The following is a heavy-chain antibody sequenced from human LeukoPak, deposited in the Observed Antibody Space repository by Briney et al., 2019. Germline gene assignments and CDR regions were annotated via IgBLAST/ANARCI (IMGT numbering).Heavy chain of an antibody. J-gene: IGHJ4*02. CDR3: AKVRGYYFDY. V-gene: IGHV3-30*18. CDR1: GFTFSDHY. CDR2: ISYDGSNK. Sequence: PGGSLRLSCVASGFTFSDHYIDWVRQAPGKGLEWVAVISYDGSNKYYADSVKGRFTISRDNSKNTLYLQMNSLRAEDTAVYYCAKVRGYYFDYWGQGTLVTVSS.